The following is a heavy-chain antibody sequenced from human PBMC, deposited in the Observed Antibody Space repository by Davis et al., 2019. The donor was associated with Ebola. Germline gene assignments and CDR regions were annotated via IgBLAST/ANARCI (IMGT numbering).Heavy chain of an antibody. CDR1: GGSISSSSYY. V-gene: IGHV4-61*05. CDR2: IYYSGST. J-gene: IGHJ4*02. CDR3: ARVGFDIGASN. Sequence: MPSETLSLTCTVSGGSISSSSYYWSWIRQPPGKGLEWIGYIYYSGSTNYNPSLKSRVTISVDRSKNQFSLKLSSVTAADTAVYYCARVGFDIGASNWGQGTLVTVSS. D-gene: IGHD1-26*01.